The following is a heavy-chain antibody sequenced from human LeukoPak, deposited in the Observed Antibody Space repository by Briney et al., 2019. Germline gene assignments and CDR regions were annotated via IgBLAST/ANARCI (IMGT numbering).Heavy chain of an antibody. CDR2: ISSSSYI. V-gene: IGHV3-21*04. Sequence: GGSLRLSCAASGFTFSSYSTNWVRQAPGKGLEWVSSISSSSYIYYADSVKGRFTISRDNAKNSLYLQMHSLRAEDTAVYYCARPYSSGWYGGFDLWGRGTLVTVSS. CDR3: ARPYSSGWYGGFDL. J-gene: IGHJ2*01. D-gene: IGHD6-19*01. CDR1: GFTFSSYS.